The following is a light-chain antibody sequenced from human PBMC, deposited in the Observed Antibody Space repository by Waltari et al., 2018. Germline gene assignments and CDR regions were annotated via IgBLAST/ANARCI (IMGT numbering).Light chain of an antibody. Sequence: EIVLTQSPATLSLSPGDRATLSCRASQSVSSYLAWYQQNPGQAPRLLIYDASNRATGIPARFSGSGSGTDFTLIISSLEPEDFAVYYCQQYGSSLPTFGQGTKVEIK. J-gene: IGKJ1*01. CDR2: DAS. CDR1: QSVSSY. V-gene: IGKV3-11*01. CDR3: QQYGSSLPT.